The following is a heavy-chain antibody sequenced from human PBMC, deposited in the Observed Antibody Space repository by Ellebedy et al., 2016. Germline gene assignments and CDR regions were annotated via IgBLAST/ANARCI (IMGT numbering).Heavy chain of an antibody. J-gene: IGHJ4*02. CDR1: GYNCTSYG. Sequence: ASVKVSXKTSGYNCTSYGITWVRQAPGQGLEWMGWISAYNGNTYYAKKLQGRLTLTTDTSTTTAYMDLRSLRSDDSALYYCATHDSSGYYNYWGQGTLVTVSS. CDR3: ATHDSSGYYNY. D-gene: IGHD3-22*01. V-gene: IGHV1-18*01. CDR2: ISAYNGNT.